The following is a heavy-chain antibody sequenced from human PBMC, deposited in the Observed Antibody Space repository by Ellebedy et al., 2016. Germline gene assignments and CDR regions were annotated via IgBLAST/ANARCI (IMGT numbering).Heavy chain of an antibody. V-gene: IGHV3-7*01. CDR3: ARDYRSGSYYRH. Sequence: GESLKISXAASGFTFSSYAMHWVRQAPGKGLEWVANIKQDGSEKYYVDSVKGRFTISRDNAKNSLYLQMNSLRAEDTAVYYCARDYRSGSYYRHWGQGTLVTVSS. J-gene: IGHJ4*02. D-gene: IGHD1-26*01. CDR1: GFTFSSYA. CDR2: IKQDGSEK.